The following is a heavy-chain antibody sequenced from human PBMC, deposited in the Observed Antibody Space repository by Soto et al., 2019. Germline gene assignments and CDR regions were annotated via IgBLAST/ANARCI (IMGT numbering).Heavy chain of an antibody. CDR1: GGSISSSNW. CDR3: AREPAIAAAGRDPGDYYYYGMDV. D-gene: IGHD6-13*01. Sequence: SETLSLTCAVSGGSISSSNWWSWVRQLPGKGLEWIGEIYHSGSTNYNPSLKSRVTISVDKSKNQFSLKLSSVTAVDAAVYYCAREPAIAAAGRDPGDYYYYGMDVWGQGTTVTVSS. V-gene: IGHV4-4*02. J-gene: IGHJ6*02. CDR2: IYHSGST.